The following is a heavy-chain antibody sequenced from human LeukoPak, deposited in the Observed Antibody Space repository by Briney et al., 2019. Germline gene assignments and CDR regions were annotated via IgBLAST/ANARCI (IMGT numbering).Heavy chain of an antibody. J-gene: IGHJ4*02. Sequence: GGSLRLSCEVSGFIFSYYGMNWVRQAPGKGLEWVSAISDSGDATYYADSVKGRFTISRDNSKSTLYLQMNNLRAEDTALYCCAKERGHSKPFDYWGQGTLVTVSS. CDR3: AKERGHSKPFDY. V-gene: IGHV3-23*01. D-gene: IGHD4-23*01. CDR2: ISDSGDAT. CDR1: GFIFSYYG.